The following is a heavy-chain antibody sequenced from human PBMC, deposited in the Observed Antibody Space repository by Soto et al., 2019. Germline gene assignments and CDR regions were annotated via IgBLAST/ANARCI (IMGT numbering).Heavy chain of an antibody. CDR3: XXXXXXVXGIYYYY. J-gene: IGHJ6*01. CDR2: ISYDGSNK. Sequence: QVQLVESGGGVVQPGRSLRLSCAASGFTFSSYAMHWVRQAPGKGLEWVAVISYDGSNKYYADSVKGRFTISRDNSKNXXYLQMNSLRAEDTAVYXXXXXXXXVXGIYYYY. CDR1: GFTFSSYA. V-gene: IGHV3-30-3*01.